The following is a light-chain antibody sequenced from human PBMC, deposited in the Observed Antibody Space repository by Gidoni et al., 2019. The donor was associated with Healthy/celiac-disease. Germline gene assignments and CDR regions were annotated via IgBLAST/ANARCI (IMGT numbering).Light chain of an antibody. J-gene: IGKJ4*01. CDR3: QQYGSSLSLT. CDR2: GAS. V-gene: IGKV3-20*01. Sequence: EIVLTQSPGTLSLSPGERATLSCRASQSVSSSYLAWYQQKPGQAPRLLIYGASSRATGIPDRFSGSGSGTDFTLTSSRLEPEDFAVYYWQQYGSSLSLTFGGXTKVEIK. CDR1: QSVSSSY.